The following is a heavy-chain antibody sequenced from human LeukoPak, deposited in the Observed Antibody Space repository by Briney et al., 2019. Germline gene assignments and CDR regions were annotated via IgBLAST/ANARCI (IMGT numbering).Heavy chain of an antibody. V-gene: IGHV4-34*01. D-gene: IGHD1-14*01. CDR1: DGSFSGYY. CDR3: ARDLTLDY. J-gene: IGHJ4*02. Sequence: SETLSLTCAVYDGSFSGYYCSWIRQPPGKGLEWIGEINHSGSTNYNPSLKSRVTISVDTSKNQFSLKLSSVTAADTAVYYCARDLTLDYWGQGTLVTVSS. CDR2: INHSGST.